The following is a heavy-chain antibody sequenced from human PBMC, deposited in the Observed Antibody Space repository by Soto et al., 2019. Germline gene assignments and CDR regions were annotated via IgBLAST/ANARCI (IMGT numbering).Heavy chain of an antibody. CDR3: AKDGNIYTSGWYAPSLDY. CDR2: ISYDGSNQ. V-gene: IGHV3-30*18. CDR1: GFTFSNYG. Sequence: QVQLVESGGGVAQPGGSLRLSCAASGFTFSNYGMHWVGRAPGRGREWGGVISYDGSNQYYADSVEGRITISRDNSKNTLYLQVNSLRAEDTAVYYCAKDGNIYTSGWYAPSLDYWGQGTLVTVSS. D-gene: IGHD6-19*01. J-gene: IGHJ4*02.